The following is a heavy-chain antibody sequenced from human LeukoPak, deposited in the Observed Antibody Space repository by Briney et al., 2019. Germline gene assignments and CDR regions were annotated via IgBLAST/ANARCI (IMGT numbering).Heavy chain of an antibody. Sequence: GGSLRLSCAASGFTFSSYEMNWVRQAPGKGLEWVSYISSSSSYIYYADSVKGRFTISRDNAKNSLYLQMNSLRAEDTAVYYCARVSLAAAGTGAGEVDYWGQGTLVTVSS. CDR2: ISSSSSYI. D-gene: IGHD6-13*01. CDR3: ARVSLAAAGTGAGEVDY. V-gene: IGHV3-21*05. J-gene: IGHJ4*02. CDR1: GFTFSSYE.